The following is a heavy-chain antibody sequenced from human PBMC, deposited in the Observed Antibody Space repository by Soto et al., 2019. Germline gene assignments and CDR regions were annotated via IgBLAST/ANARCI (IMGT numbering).Heavy chain of an antibody. D-gene: IGHD3-10*01. CDR3: ARDNGNYGSGSFAH. CDR2: LSGTGDSA. V-gene: IGHV3-23*01. Sequence: EVQLLESGGGLVQPGGSLRLSCAASGFTFSSYALSWVRQAPGKGLEWVSGLSGTGDSADYANSVKGRFTISRDDSKTTLYLVVSSLRVEDTAIYFCARDNGNYGSGSFAHWGQGTLVTVSS. J-gene: IGHJ4*02. CDR1: GFTFSSYA.